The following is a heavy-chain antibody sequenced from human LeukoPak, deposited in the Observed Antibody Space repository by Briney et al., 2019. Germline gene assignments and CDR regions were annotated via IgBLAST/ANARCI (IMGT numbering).Heavy chain of an antibody. D-gene: IGHD6-6*01. CDR2: IYPGDSDT. V-gene: IGHV5-51*01. Sequence: ASLKILCKASGDSFISYCIGCWLQMPGGGLEGMGVIYPGDSDTRYSPPLQGQVHISADKSISTAYLQWSSLKASDTAMYFCSRQEYSSSSNWFEPRGQGTPV. J-gene: IGHJ5*02. CDR3: SRQEYSSSSNWFEP. CDR1: GDSFISYC.